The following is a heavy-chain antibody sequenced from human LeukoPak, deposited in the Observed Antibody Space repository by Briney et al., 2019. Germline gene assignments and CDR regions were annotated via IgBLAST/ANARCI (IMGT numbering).Heavy chain of an antibody. V-gene: IGHV3-30*02. CDR3: ARGSRNHYDYSGYYSY. CDR2: IRYDGSNK. J-gene: IGHJ4*02. Sequence: GGSLRLSCAASGFTFSSYGMHWVRQAPGKGLEWVAFIRYDGSNKCYADSVKGRFTISRDNSKNTLYLQMGSLRAEDMAVYYCARGSRNHYDYSGYYSYWGQGTLVTVSS. CDR1: GFTFSSYG. D-gene: IGHD3-22*01.